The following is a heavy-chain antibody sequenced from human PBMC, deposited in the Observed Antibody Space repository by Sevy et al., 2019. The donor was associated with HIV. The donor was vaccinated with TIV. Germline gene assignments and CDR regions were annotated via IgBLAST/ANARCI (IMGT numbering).Heavy chain of an antibody. Sequence: ASVKVSCKASGYTLSDLPMYWVRQAPGKGLEWMGGFDPEDGETIYAQKFQGRVTMTEDTSTDTAYMELSSLTSEDTAVYYCATMDYYYDTSGYSSGDYWGQGTLLTVSS. CDR1: GYTLSDLP. D-gene: IGHD3-22*01. V-gene: IGHV1-24*01. J-gene: IGHJ4*02. CDR3: ATMDYYYDTSGYSSGDY. CDR2: FDPEDGET.